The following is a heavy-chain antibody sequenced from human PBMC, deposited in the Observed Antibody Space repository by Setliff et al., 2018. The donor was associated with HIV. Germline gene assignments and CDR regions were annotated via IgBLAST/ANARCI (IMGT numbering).Heavy chain of an antibody. CDR2: IIPIVGIP. J-gene: IGHJ4*02. Sequence: SVKVSCKASGGTFSRYAIAWVRQAPGQGLEWMGGIIPIVGIPNYAQKFQGRVSITADKSAIPAYMELSSLRSEDTAVYYCARSTDSSSFDYWGQGTLVTVSS. D-gene: IGHD6-13*01. V-gene: IGHV1-69*10. CDR3: ARSTDSSSFDY. CDR1: GGTFSRYA.